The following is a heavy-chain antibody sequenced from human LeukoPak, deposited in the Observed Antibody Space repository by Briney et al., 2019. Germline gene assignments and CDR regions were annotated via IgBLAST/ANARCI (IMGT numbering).Heavy chain of an antibody. CDR2: INHNGNVN. D-gene: IGHD2-15*01. CDR1: GFTFSCYW. Sequence: GGSLRLSCAASGFTFSCYWMNWARQAPGKGLEWVASINHNGNVNYYVDSVKGRFTISRDNAKNSLYLQMSNLRAEDTAVYFCARGGGSDVWGQGATVTVSS. J-gene: IGHJ6*02. V-gene: IGHV3-7*03. CDR3: ARGGGSDV.